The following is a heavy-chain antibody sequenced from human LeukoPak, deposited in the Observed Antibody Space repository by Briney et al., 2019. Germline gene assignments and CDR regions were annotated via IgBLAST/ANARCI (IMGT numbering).Heavy chain of an antibody. CDR2: IRYDGSNK. Sequence: PGGSLRLSCAASGFTFSSYGMHWVRQAPGKGLEWVAFIRYDGSNKYYADSVKGRFTISRDNSKNTLYLQMNSLRAEDTAVYYCAKEWGLLPVIDYWGQGTLVTVSS. CDR1: GFTFSSYG. D-gene: IGHD1-26*01. V-gene: IGHV3-30*02. CDR3: AKEWGLLPVIDY. J-gene: IGHJ4*02.